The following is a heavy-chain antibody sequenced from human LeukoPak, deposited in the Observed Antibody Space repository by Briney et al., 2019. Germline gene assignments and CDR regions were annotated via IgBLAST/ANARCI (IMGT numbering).Heavy chain of an antibody. V-gene: IGHV1-69-2*01. CDR2: VDPENSAT. CDR1: GYTFKDYY. D-gene: IGHD3-22*01. J-gene: IGHJ4*02. Sequence: VKISCKTSGYTFKDYYIHWVKYVPGKGLEWMGRVDPENSATVFAEQFQARLTLTTDTSTDTAYMELRSLTSEDTAIYYCAANLGILNYYDSSGSLDFWGQGSLVTVSS. CDR3: AANLGILNYYDSSGSLDF.